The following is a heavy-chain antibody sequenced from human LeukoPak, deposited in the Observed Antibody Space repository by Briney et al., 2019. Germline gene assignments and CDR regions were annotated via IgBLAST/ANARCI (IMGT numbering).Heavy chain of an antibody. Sequence: GGSLRLSCLASGITFSSSSMHWVRQAPGKGLEWVAVISYDGSNKHYADSVKGRFTISRDNFKNTLYLQMNSLRAEDTAVYYCAKTHYYDSSGFDYWGQGTLVTVSS. J-gene: IGHJ4*02. CDR2: ISYDGSNK. CDR3: AKTHYYDSSGFDY. CDR1: GITFSSSS. D-gene: IGHD3-22*01. V-gene: IGHV3-30*18.